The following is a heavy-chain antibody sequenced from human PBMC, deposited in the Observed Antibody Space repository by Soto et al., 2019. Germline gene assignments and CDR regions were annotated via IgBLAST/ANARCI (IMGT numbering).Heavy chain of an antibody. V-gene: IGHV3-23*01. J-gene: IGHJ4*02. D-gene: IGHD2-15*01. CDR3: AKAQSRGGPFDY. CDR2: ISGSGGST. Sequence: HPGGSLRLSCAASGFTFSTYLITWVRQAPGKGLEWVSAISGSGGSTYYADSVKGRFTISRDNSKNTLYLQMNSLRAEDTAVYYCAKAQSRGGPFDYWGQGTLVTVSS. CDR1: GFTFSTYL.